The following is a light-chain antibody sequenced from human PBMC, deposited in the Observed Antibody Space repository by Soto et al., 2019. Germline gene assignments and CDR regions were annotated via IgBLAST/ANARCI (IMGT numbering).Light chain of an antibody. CDR3: HQYGTAPLT. Sequence: IEMTQSPATLSASPRDRATLSCRASQTVNNYLAWYQQKRGQAPRLLIYGASSRATGIPDRFSGSGYGTDFTLTISSLEPEDFSVYYCHQYGTAPLTFGQGAKVDIK. J-gene: IGKJ1*01. CDR1: QTVNNY. V-gene: IGKV3-20*01. CDR2: GAS.